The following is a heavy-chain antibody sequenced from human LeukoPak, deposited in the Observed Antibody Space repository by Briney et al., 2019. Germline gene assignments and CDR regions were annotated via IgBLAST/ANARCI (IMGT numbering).Heavy chain of an antibody. J-gene: IGHJ4*02. D-gene: IGHD3-22*01. Sequence: GGSLRLSCAASGFTFSSYEMNWVRQAPGKGLEWVSYISSSGSTIYYADSVKGRFTISRDNAKNSLYLQMNSLRAEDTAVYYCARVSHDSSGYYPGIDYWGQGTLVTVSS. CDR3: ARVSHDSSGYYPGIDY. CDR2: ISSSGSTI. V-gene: IGHV3-48*03. CDR1: GFTFSSYE.